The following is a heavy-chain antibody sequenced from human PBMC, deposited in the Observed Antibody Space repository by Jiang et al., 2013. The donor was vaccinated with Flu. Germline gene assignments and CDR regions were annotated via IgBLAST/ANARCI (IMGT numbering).Heavy chain of an antibody. D-gene: IGHD3-3*01. V-gene: IGHV3-15*01. CDR2: IKSKTDGGTT. CDR3: TTGTYYDFWSGYYTPLADFDY. CDR1: GFTYSNAW. J-gene: IGHJ4*02. Sequence: VQLVESGGGLVKPGGSLRLSCAASGFTYSNAWMSWVRQAPGKGLEWVGRIKSKTDGGTTDYAAPVKGRFTISRDDSKNTLYLQMNSLKTEDTAVYYCTTGTYYDFWSGYYTPLADFDYWGQGTLVTVSS.